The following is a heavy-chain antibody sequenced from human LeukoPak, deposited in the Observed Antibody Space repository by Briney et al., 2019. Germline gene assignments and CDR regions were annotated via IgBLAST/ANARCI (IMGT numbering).Heavy chain of an antibody. CDR2: IYYSGIT. CDR3: ARQDSAYTYDWFDP. J-gene: IGHJ5*02. D-gene: IGHD5-18*01. CDR1: DDSISSYS. Sequence: PSETLSLPCSVSDDSISSYSWSWIRQPPGMGLERIGYIYYSGITTYNPSLKSRVTISVDTSKNQFSLKLSSVTAADTAVYYCARQDSAYTYDWFDPWGQGTLVTVSS. V-gene: IGHV4-59*08.